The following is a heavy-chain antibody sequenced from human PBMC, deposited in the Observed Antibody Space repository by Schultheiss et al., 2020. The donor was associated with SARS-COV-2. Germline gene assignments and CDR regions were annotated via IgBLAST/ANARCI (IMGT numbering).Heavy chain of an antibody. CDR1: GFTFSSYG. D-gene: IGHD3-22*01. CDR3: AKRDVSAYYYGGDY. J-gene: IGHJ4*02. CDR2: ISYDGSDK. V-gene: IGHV3-30*18. Sequence: GESLKISCAASGFTFSSYGMHWVRQAPGKGLEWVAVISYDGSDKYYADSVKGRFTISRDNSKNTVYLQINSLRAEDTAVYYCAKRDVSAYYYGGDYWGQGTLVTVSS.